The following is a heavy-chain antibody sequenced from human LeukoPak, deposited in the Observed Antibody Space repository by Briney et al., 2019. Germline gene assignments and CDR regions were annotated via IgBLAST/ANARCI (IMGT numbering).Heavy chain of an antibody. Sequence: GGSLRLSCAASGFTFSSYWMHWVRQAPGKGLVWVSRINSDGSSTSYADSVKGRFTISRDNAKNTLYLQMNSLRAEDTALYYCAGTYYYDSSGFYPEFFQHWGQGTLVTVSS. J-gene: IGHJ1*01. CDR3: AGTYYYDSSGFYPEFFQH. CDR2: INSDGSST. V-gene: IGHV3-74*01. D-gene: IGHD3-22*01. CDR1: GFTFSSYW.